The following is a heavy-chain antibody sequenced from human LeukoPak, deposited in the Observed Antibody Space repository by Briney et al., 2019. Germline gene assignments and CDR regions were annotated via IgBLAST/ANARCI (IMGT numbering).Heavy chain of an antibody. CDR3: ASPYYDILTGYYSSPTFDY. V-gene: IGHV4-59*12. D-gene: IGHD3-9*01. Sequence: SETLSLTCTVSSGSISTYYWSWIRQPPGKGLEWIGYISYSGSTNYNPSLKSRVTISVDTSKNQFSLKLSSVTAADTAVYYCASPYYDILTGYYSSPTFDYWGQGTLVTVSS. J-gene: IGHJ4*02. CDR1: SGSISTYY. CDR2: ISYSGST.